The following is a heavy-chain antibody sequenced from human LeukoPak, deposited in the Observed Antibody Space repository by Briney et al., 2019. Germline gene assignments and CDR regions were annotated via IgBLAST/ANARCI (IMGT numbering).Heavy chain of an antibody. CDR3: AREVRDYDTLTGYYHYYYYGMDV. CDR2: ISAYNGNT. CDR1: GYTFTSYG. J-gene: IGHJ6*02. V-gene: IGHV1-18*01. D-gene: IGHD3-9*01. Sequence: GASVKVSCKASGYTFTSYGISWVRQAPGQGLEWMGWISAYNGNTNYAQKLQGRVTMTTDTSTSTAYMELRSLRSDDTAVYYCAREVRDYDTLTGYYHYYYYGMDVWGQGTTVTVSS.